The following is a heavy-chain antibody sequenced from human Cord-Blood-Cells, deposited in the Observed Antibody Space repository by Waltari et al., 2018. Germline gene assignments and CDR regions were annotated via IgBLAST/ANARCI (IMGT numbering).Heavy chain of an antibody. CDR2: IIPILGTA. CDR3: ARPGGIVVVPAATYDAFDI. D-gene: IGHD2-2*01. V-gene: IGHV1-69*12. J-gene: IGHJ3*02. Sequence: QVQLVQSGAEVKKPGSSVKVSCKASGGTFSSYAISWVRQAPGQGLEWMGGIIPILGTANYAQNFQGRVTITADESTSTAYMELSSLRSEDTAVYYCARPGGIVVVPAATYDAFDIWGQGTMVTVSS. CDR1: GGTFSSYA.